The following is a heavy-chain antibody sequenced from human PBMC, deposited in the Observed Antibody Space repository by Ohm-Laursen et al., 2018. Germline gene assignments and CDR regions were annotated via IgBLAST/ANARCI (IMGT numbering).Heavy chain of an antibody. D-gene: IGHD6-6*01. J-gene: IGHJ5*02. CDR3: AGIEYSSSSDVNWFDP. V-gene: IGHV4-59*01. Sequence: SETLSLTWPVSGGSISSYYWSWIRQPPGKGLEWIGYIYYSGSTNYNPSLKSRVTISVDTSKNQFSLKLSSVTAADTAVYYCAGIEYSSSSDVNWFDPWGQGTLVTVSS. CDR2: IYYSGST. CDR1: GGSISSYY.